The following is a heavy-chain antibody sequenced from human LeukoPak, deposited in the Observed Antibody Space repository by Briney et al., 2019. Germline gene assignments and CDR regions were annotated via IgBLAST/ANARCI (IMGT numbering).Heavy chain of an antibody. CDR2: ISGSGGST. CDR1: GFTFSSYA. V-gene: IGHV3-23*01. D-gene: IGHD2-8*01. J-gene: IGHJ3*02. CDR3: ARVGYCTNGVCSHAFDI. Sequence: GGSLRLSCAASGFTFSSYAMSWVRQAPGKGLEWVSAISGSGGSTYYADSVKGRFTISRDNSKNTLYLQMNSLRAEDTAVYYCARVGYCTNGVCSHAFDIWGQGTMVTVSS.